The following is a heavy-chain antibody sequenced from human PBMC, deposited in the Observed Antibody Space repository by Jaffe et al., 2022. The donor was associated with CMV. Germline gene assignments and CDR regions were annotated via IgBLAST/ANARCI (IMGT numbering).Heavy chain of an antibody. CDR1: GYRFTSYW. D-gene: IGHD1-26*01. Sequence: EVQLVQSGAEVKKPGESLKISCKGSGYRFTSYWIGWVRQMPGKGLEWMGIIHPGDSDTRYSPSFQGQVSISADKSISTAYLQWSSLKASDTAMYYCARHDGAYSGSYSMTDYWGQGTLVTVSS. CDR3: ARHDGAYSGSYSMTDY. J-gene: IGHJ4*02. CDR2: IHPGDSDT. V-gene: IGHV5-51*01.